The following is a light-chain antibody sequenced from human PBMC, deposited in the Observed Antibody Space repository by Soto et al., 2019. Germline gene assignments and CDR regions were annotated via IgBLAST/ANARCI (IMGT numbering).Light chain of an antibody. J-gene: IGKJ4*01. CDR3: QQLNRYPFA. CDR2: AAS. Sequence: DIPLTQSPSFLSASVGDRVTITCRASQGISSYLACYQQKPGKAPKLLIYAASTLQSGVPSRFSGRGSGTEFTPTTSSLQPEHFATYSCQQLNRYPFAFGGGTKGELK. CDR1: QGISSY. V-gene: IGKV1-9*01.